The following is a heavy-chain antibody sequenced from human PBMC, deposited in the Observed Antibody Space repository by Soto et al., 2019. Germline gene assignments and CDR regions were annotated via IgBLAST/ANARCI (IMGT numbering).Heavy chain of an antibody. Sequence: GESLKISCQASGYSFSNFWIAWVRQMPGEGLEWLGIIYPDDSDTRYSPSFLGQVTISADKSIKTTYLQWSSLKASDTAMYYCARPSGVAGPGIDYWGQGTLVTVSS. CDR3: ARPSGVAGPGIDY. J-gene: IGHJ4*02. D-gene: IGHD6-19*01. V-gene: IGHV5-51*01. CDR2: IYPDDSDT. CDR1: GYSFSNFW.